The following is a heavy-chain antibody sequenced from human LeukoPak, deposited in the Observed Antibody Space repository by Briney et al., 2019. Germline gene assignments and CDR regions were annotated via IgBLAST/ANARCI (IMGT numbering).Heavy chain of an antibody. CDR1: GGSISSYY. Sequence: SETLSLTCTVSGGSISSYYWSWIRQPPGKGLEWIGYIYTSGSTNYNPSLKSRVTISVDTSKNQFSLKLSSVTAADTAVYYCARHLGSYRTHFDYWGQGTLVTVSS. D-gene: IGHD1-26*01. CDR3: ARHLGSYRTHFDY. V-gene: IGHV4-4*09. CDR2: IYTSGST. J-gene: IGHJ4*02.